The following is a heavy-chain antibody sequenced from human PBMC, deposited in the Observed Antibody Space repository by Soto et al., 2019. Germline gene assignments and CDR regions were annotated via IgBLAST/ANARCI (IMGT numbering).Heavy chain of an antibody. J-gene: IGHJ6*02. CDR1: GFTFSNAW. CDR2: IKSKTDGGTT. D-gene: IGHD3-22*01. Sequence: GGSLRLSCAASGFTFSNAWMSWVRQAPGKGLEWVGRIKSKTDGGTTDYAAPVKGRFTISRDDSKNTLYLQMNSLETEDTAVYYCTTDTDYYDSSGYSAPGRNYYYYGMDVWGQGTTVTVSS. CDR3: TTDTDYYDSSGYSAPGRNYYYYGMDV. V-gene: IGHV3-15*01.